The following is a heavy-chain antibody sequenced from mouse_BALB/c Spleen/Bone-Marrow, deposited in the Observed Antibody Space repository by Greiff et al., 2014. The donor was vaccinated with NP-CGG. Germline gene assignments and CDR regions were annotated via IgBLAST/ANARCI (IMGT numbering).Heavy chain of an antibody. J-gene: IGHJ4*01. CDR1: GYTFTSYY. CDR2: IYPGNVNT. D-gene: IGHD2-14*01. V-gene: IGHV1S56*01. Sequence: VQLQQSGPELVKHGSSVRISCKASGYTFTSYYIHWVKQRPGQGLEWIGWIYPGNVNTNYNEKFEDKATLTADKSSSTAYMHLSSLTSEDSAVYFCARGDYYRSPMDYWGQGTSVTVSS. CDR3: ARGDYYRSPMDY.